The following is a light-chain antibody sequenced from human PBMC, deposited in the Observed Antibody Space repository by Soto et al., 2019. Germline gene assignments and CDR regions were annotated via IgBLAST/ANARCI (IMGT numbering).Light chain of an antibody. CDR1: QSVSSN. CDR3: QQYYTGPPIT. V-gene: IGKV3-15*01. J-gene: IGKJ5*01. CDR2: GAS. Sequence: EIVVTKSPAALSLRKGERATLSCRASQSVSSNLAWYQQKPGQAPRLLIYGASTRATGIPARFSGSVSGTEFTLTFSSLQSEDFAVYYCQQYYTGPPITFGQGTRLEN.